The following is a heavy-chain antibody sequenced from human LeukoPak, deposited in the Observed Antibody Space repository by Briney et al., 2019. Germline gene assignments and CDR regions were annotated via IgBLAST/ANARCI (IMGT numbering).Heavy chain of an antibody. Sequence: GESLKISCKGAAYKFSNYWIAWVRQRPGEDLEWMGIIYPDDSDTRYSPSFQDLVTISADKSISTAYLQWTSQKASDTAIYYCARRDTTYFDYWGQGSLVTVSS. D-gene: IGHD1-1*01. J-gene: IGHJ4*02. V-gene: IGHV5-51*01. CDR2: IYPDDSDT. CDR3: ARRDTTYFDY. CDR1: AYKFSNYW.